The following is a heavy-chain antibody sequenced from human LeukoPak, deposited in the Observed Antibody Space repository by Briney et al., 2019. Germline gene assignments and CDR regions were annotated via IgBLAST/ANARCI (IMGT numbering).Heavy chain of an antibody. J-gene: IGHJ3*02. V-gene: IGHV4-39*07. Sequence: PSETLSLTCTVSGGSISSSSYYWGWIRQPPGKGLEWIGSIYYSGSTYYNPSLKSRVTISVDTSKNQFSLKLSSVTAADTAVYYCARIGNVPIDAFDIWGQGTMVTVSS. CDR2: IYYSGST. CDR3: ARIGNVPIDAFDI. D-gene: IGHD1-1*01. CDR1: GGSISSSSYY.